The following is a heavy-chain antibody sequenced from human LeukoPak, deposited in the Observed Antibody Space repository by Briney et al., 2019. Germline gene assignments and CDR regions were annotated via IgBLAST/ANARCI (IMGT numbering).Heavy chain of an antibody. Sequence: GGSLRLSCAVSGFTFSRYGMHWVRQTPGKGLEWAALISYDGGNKDYVDSVKGRFTVSRDNSRNTLYLQMNSLRPEDTAVYYCAKDRSTYNVLTGYQDYWGQGTLVTVSS. CDR3: AKDRSTYNVLTGYQDY. D-gene: IGHD3-9*01. J-gene: IGHJ4*02. V-gene: IGHV3-30*02. CDR2: ISYDGGNK. CDR1: GFTFSRYG.